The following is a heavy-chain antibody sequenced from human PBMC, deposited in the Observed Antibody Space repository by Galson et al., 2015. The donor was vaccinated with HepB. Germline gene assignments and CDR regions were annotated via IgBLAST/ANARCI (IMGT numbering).Heavy chain of an antibody. Sequence: QSGAEVKKPGESLKISCKGSGYSSTSSWIGWVRQMPGKGLEWMGIIYPGDSDTRYSPSFQGQVTISADKSISTAYLQWSSLKASDTAMYYGARREGYCRGGSCYLDAFGIWGQGTMVTVSS. D-gene: IGHD2-15*01. J-gene: IGHJ3*02. CDR2: IYPGDSDT. CDR1: GYSSTSSW. CDR3: ARREGYCRGGSCYLDAFGI. V-gene: IGHV5-51*03.